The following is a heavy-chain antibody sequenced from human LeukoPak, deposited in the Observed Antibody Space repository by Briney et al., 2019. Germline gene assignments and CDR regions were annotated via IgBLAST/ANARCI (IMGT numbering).Heavy chain of an antibody. V-gene: IGHV4-30-4*01. D-gene: IGHD2-15*01. J-gene: IGHJ4*02. CDR1: GGSISSGDYY. Sequence: SQTLSLTCTVSGGSISSGDYYWSWIRQPPGKGLEWIGYIYYSGSTYYNPSLKSRVTISVDTSKNQFSLKLSSVTAADTAVYYCARAKVLDIVVVVAATNFDYWGQGTLVTVSP. CDR3: ARAKVLDIVVVVAATNFDY. CDR2: IYYSGST.